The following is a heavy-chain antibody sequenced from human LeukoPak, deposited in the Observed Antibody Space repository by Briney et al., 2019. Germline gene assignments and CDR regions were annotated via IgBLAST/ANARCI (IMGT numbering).Heavy chain of an antibody. CDR1: GGSISSYY. CDR2: IYTSGST. J-gene: IGHJ4*02. V-gene: IGHV4-4*07. CDR3: ARDPKTYYDFWSGDY. Sequence: ETLSLTCTVSGGSISSYYWSWIRQPAGKGLEWIGRIYTSGSTNYNPSLKSRVTMSVDTSKNRFSLKLSSVTAADTAVYYCARDPKTYYDFWSGDYWGQGTLVTVSS. D-gene: IGHD3-3*01.